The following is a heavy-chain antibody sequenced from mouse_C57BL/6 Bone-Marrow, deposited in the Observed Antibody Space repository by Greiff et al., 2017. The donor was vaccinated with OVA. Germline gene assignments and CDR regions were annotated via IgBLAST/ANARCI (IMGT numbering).Heavy chain of an antibody. D-gene: IGHD1-1*01. CDR2: IWSGGST. Sequence: QVQLQQSGPGLVQPSQSLSITCTVSGFSLTSYGVHWVRQPPGKGLEWLGVIWSGGSTDYNAAFISRLSISKDNSKSQVFFKMNSRQADDASVYYCAKKGSTVDWYFAVWGTGTTVTVSA. J-gene: IGHJ1*03. V-gene: IGHV2-4*01. CDR3: AKKGSTVDWYFAV. CDR1: GFSLTSYG.